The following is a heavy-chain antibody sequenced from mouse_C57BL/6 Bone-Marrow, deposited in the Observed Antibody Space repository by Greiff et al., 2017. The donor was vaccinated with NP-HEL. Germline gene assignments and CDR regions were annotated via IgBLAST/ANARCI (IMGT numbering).Heavy chain of an antibody. CDR3: ARERLYYDYDEAAWFAY. D-gene: IGHD2-4*01. V-gene: IGHV1-52*01. CDR2: IDPSDSET. Sequence: QVQLQQPGAELVRPGSSVKLSCKASGYTFTSYWMHWVKQRPIQGLEWIGNIDPSDSETHYNQKFKDKATLTVDKSSSTAYMQLSSLTSEDSAVYYCARERLYYDYDEAAWFAYWGQGTLVTVSA. J-gene: IGHJ3*01. CDR1: GYTFTSYW.